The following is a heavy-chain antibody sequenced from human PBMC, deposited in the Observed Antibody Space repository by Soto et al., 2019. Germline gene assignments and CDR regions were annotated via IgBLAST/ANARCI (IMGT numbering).Heavy chain of an antibody. D-gene: IGHD4-17*01. CDR2: MYYGGST. V-gene: IGHV4-59*01. J-gene: IGHJ4*02. CDR3: ARSTGYGDSYFDY. CDR1: GGSIRTYY. Sequence: QVQLQESGPGLVKPSETLSLTCTVSGGSIRTYYWNWIRQPPGKGLEWIGYMYYGGSTNYNPSLKSRVTVSGDTSKNHFSLKLTPVTAADTAVSYCARSTGYGDSYFDYWGRGTLVTVSA.